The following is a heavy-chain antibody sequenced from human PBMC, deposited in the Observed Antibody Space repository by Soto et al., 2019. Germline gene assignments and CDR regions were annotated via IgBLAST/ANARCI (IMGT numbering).Heavy chain of an antibody. D-gene: IGHD1-7*01. CDR3: ARDWAGTSYRDYYYGMDV. CDR1: GDSVSSNSAA. V-gene: IGHV6-1*01. CDR2: TYYRSKWYN. Sequence: PSQTLSLTCAVSGDSVSSNSAAWNWIRQSPSRGLEWLGRTYYRSKWYNDYAVSVKSRITINPDTSKNQFSLQLNSVTPEDTAVYYCARDWAGTSYRDYYYGMDVWGQGTTVTVSS. J-gene: IGHJ6*02.